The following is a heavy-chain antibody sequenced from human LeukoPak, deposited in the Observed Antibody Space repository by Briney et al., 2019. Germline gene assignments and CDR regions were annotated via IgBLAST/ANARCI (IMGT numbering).Heavy chain of an antibody. J-gene: IGHJ4*02. CDR2: ISWNSGSI. V-gene: IGHV3-9*01. CDR1: GFTFDDYA. D-gene: IGHD2-2*01. CDR3: AKDSQVVPAATFDY. Sequence: GGSLRLSCAASGFTFDDYAMHWVRQAPGKGLEWVSGISWNSGSIGYADSVKGRFTISRDNAKNSLYLQMNSLRAEDTALYYCAKDSQVVPAATFDYWGQGTLVTVSS.